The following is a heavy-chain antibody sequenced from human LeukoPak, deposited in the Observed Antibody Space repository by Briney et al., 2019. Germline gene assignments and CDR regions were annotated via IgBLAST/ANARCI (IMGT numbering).Heavy chain of an antibody. CDR3: ARDHCSSISCHSGAFDI. J-gene: IGHJ3*02. V-gene: IGHV4-34*01. CDR1: GGSFSDYY. D-gene: IGHD2-2*01. Sequence: TSETLSLTCAVYGGSFSDYYWSWIRQPPGKGLEWIGEIEHSGSTNYNPSLKSRVTISVDTSKNQFSLKLSSVTAADTAVYYCARDHCSSISCHSGAFDIWGKGTMVTVSS. CDR2: IEHSGST.